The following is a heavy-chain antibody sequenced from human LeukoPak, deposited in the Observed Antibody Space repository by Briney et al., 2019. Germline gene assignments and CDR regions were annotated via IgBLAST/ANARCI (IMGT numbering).Heavy chain of an antibody. Sequence: RASVKVSCKASGYTFTGYYTHWVRQAPGQGLEWMGWINPNSGGTNYAQKFQGRVTMTRDTSISTAYMELSRLRSDDTAVYYCARDYDFWSGYYHFDYWGQGTLVTVSS. CDR2: INPNSGGT. J-gene: IGHJ4*02. V-gene: IGHV1-2*02. CDR3: ARDYDFWSGYYHFDY. D-gene: IGHD3-3*01. CDR1: GYTFTGYY.